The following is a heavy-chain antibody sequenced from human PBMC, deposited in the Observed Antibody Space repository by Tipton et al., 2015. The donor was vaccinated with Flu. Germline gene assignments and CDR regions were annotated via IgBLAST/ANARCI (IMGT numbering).Heavy chain of an antibody. J-gene: IGHJ4*02. CDR1: GGFITSGSYY. CDR2: IYTTGSV. Sequence: TLSLTCSISGGFITSGSYYWSWIRQSAGRGLEWIGRIYTTGSVNYNPSLRGRVTIAGDASRNHFSLQLTSVTAADTAVYFCARSPSYSGSGIYPYCVDDWGQGTLVTVAS. V-gene: IGHV4-61*02. CDR3: ARSPSYSGSGIYPYCVDD. D-gene: IGHD3-10*01.